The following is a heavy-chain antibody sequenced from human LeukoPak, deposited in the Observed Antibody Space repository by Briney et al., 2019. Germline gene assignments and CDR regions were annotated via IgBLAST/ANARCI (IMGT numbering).Heavy chain of an antibody. D-gene: IGHD5-24*01. Sequence: GGSLRLSCAASGFTFSSYGMHWVRQDPGEGLEWVALIRYDGSNKYYADSVKGRFTISRDNSKNTLYLQMNSLRAEDTAVYYCAKARGDGYNDGFDIWGQGTMVTVSS. CDR2: IRYDGSNK. V-gene: IGHV3-30*02. CDR3: AKARGDGYNDGFDI. CDR1: GFTFSSYG. J-gene: IGHJ3*02.